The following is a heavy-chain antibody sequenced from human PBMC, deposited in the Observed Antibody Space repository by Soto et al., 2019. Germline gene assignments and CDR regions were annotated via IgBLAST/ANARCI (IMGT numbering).Heavy chain of an antibody. CDR2: INPNSGVT. CDR1: GDRFTDYY. Sequence: QVQLVQSGAEVKEPGASVTVSCRASGDRFTDYYMHWVRQAPGQGLEWMGWINPNSGVTKYAQKLQGWVTMTRDTSIRTVYMQLSRLRFDDPAIYYCARESGGATATLDYYYFYMDVWGTGTTVTVSS. V-gene: IGHV1-2*04. J-gene: IGHJ6*03. D-gene: IGHD5-12*01. CDR3: ARESGGATATLDYYYFYMDV.